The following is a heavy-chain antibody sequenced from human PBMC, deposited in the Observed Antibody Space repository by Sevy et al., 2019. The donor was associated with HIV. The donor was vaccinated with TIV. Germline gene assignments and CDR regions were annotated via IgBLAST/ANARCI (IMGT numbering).Heavy chain of an antibody. J-gene: IGHJ3*01. CDR3: AKRERSYYDSSGNYDAFDV. CDR1: GFDFSTYD. CDR2: ISFNGSDK. D-gene: IGHD3-22*01. Sequence: GESLKISCAASGFDFSTYDMHWVRQAPGKGLEWVAFISFNGSDKWYGDSVKGRFTISRDNSKNTLYVQMNTLRDEDTAVYYCAKRERSYYDSSGNYDAFDVWGQGTSVTVSS. V-gene: IGHV3-33*03.